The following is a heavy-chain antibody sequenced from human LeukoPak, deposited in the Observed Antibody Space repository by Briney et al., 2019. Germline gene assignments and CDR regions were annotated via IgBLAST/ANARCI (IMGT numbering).Heavy chain of an antibody. CDR2: IIPIFGTA. V-gene: IGHV1-69*13. CDR3: ASLRLLAFDI. J-gene: IGHJ3*02. D-gene: IGHD2-21*01. CDR1: GGTFSSYA. Sequence: GASVKVSCKASGGTFSSYAISWVRQAPGQGLEWMGGIIPIFGTANYAQKFQGRVTITADESTSTAYMELSSLRSEDTAVYYCASLRLLAFDIWGQGTMVTVSS.